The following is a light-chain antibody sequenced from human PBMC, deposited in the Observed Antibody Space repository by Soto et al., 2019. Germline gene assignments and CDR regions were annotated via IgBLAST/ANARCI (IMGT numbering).Light chain of an antibody. CDR2: QTS. CDR1: QSINTR. V-gene: IGKV3-11*01. J-gene: IGKJ1*01. Sequence: EIVLTQSPATLSSFPGDRVTLSCRASQSINTRLAWYQHRPGQAPRLLIYQTSIRAAGIPARFSASGSGTDFTLTISDVQPEDVALYYCHQRQSWPRTFGQGTKVDI. CDR3: HQRQSWPRT.